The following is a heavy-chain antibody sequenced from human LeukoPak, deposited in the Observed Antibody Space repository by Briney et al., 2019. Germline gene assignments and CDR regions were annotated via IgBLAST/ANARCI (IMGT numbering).Heavy chain of an antibody. CDR1: GFTVSSNY. V-gene: IGHV3-66*01. Sequence: PGGSLRLSCAASGFTVSSNYMSWVRQAPGKGLEWVSVIYSGGSTYYADSVKGRFTISRDNSKNTLYLQMNSLRAEDTAVYYCAGARRQWFRAFDIWGQGTMVTVSS. J-gene: IGHJ3*02. CDR2: IYSGGST. D-gene: IGHD3-22*01. CDR3: AGARRQWFRAFDI.